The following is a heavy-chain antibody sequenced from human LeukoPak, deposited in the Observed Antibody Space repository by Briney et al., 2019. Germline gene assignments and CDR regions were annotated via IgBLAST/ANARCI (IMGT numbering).Heavy chain of an antibody. V-gene: IGHV4-39*07. CDR1: GGSVSSSSYY. D-gene: IGHD2-2*01. CDR3: ARGYCSSTSCRYPDY. CDR2: IYYGGST. J-gene: IGHJ4*02. Sequence: SETLSLTCTVSGGSVSSSSYYWGWIRQPPGKGLEWIGSIYYGGSTYYNPSLKSRVTISVDTSKNQFSLKLSSVTAADTAAYYCARGYCSSTSCRYPDYWGQGTLVTVSS.